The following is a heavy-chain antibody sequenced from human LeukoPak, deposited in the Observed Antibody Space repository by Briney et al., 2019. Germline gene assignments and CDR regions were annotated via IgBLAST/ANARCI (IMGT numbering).Heavy chain of an antibody. J-gene: IGHJ4*02. D-gene: IGHD5-18*01. CDR2: IYQSVGT. CDR3: ARLAGYSYSSDY. Sequence: PSETLSLTCAVSGYSITSGHFWGWIRQPPGKGLEWIGSIYQSVGTYYNPSLKSRVTISVDTSKNQFSLKLSSVTAADTAVYYCARLAGYSYSSDYWGQGTLVTVSS. CDR1: GYSITSGHF. V-gene: IGHV4-38-2*01.